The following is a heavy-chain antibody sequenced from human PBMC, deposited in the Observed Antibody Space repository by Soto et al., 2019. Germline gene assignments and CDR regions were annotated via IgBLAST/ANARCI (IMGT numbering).Heavy chain of an antibody. Sequence: GESLKISCKGSGYSFTSYWIGWVRQMPGKGLEWMGIIYPGDSDTRYSPSFQGQVTISADKSISTAYLQWSSLKASDTAMYYCARQSSSQQLEPYYYYMDVWGKGTTVTVSS. CDR2: IYPGDSDT. CDR1: GYSFTSYW. V-gene: IGHV5-51*01. J-gene: IGHJ6*03. D-gene: IGHD6-13*01. CDR3: ARQSSSQQLEPYYYYMDV.